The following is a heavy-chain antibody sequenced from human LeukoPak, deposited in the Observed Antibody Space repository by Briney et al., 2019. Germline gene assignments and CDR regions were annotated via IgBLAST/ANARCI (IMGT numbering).Heavy chain of an antibody. CDR2: ISGSGGST. Sequence: GGSLRLSCAASGFTFSSYAMSWVRKAPGKGLEWVSAISGSGGSTYYADSVKGRFTISRDNSKNTLYLQMNSLRAEGTAVYYCARDRVGATVHGFDYWGQGTLVTVSS. CDR1: GFTFSSYA. V-gene: IGHV3-23*01. D-gene: IGHD1-26*01. CDR3: ARDRVGATVHGFDY. J-gene: IGHJ4*02.